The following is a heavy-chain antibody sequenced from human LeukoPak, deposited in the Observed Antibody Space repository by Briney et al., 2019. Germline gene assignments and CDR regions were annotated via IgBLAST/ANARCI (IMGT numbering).Heavy chain of an antibody. CDR1: GGTFSSYA. CDR3: ARDSDRSSSSGDY. D-gene: IGHD6-6*01. V-gene: IGHV1-69*05. Sequence: SAKVSCKASGGTFSSYAISWVRQAPGQGLEWMGRIIPIFGTANYAQKFQGRVTITTDESTSTAYMELRSLRSDDTAVYYCARDSDRSSSSGDYWGQGTLVTVSS. J-gene: IGHJ4*02. CDR2: IIPIFGTA.